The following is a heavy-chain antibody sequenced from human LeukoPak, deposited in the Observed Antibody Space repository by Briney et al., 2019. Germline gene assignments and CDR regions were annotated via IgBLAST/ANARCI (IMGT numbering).Heavy chain of an antibody. CDR3: ARDHHYYDSSGLRSGCIDY. CDR2: IWHDGSKE. D-gene: IGHD3-22*01. CDR1: GFTFGNYD. V-gene: IGHV3-33*01. Sequence: GRSLRLSCAVSGFTFGNYDMHWVRQTPGKGLEWVAVIWHDGSKEFYVDSVKGRFTISRDNSENTLYLQMNSLRAEDTAVYYCARDHHYYDSSGLRSGCIDYWGLGTLVTVSS. J-gene: IGHJ4*02.